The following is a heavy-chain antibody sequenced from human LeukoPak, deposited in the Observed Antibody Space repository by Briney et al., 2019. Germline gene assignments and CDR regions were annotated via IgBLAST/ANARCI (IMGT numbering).Heavy chain of an antibody. CDR1: GFTFSSYG. CDR2: IGGRGGST. D-gene: IGHD5-24*01. CDR3: AKELLYQDGYSALDY. J-gene: IGHJ4*02. V-gene: IGHV3-23*01. Sequence: GGSLRLSCAASGFTFSSYGMSWVRQAPGKGLEWVSAIGGRGGSTDYADSVKGRFTISRDYSKNTLYLQMNSLRAEDTAVYYCAKELLYQDGYSALDYWGQGTLVTVSS.